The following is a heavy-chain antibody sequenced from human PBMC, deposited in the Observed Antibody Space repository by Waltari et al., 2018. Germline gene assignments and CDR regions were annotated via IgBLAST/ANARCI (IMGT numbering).Heavy chain of an antibody. CDR1: EFIVRNNY. J-gene: IGHJ3*01. V-gene: IGHV3-53*02. CDR3: ATLGAYLGAFEV. CDR2: IYAGGDS. D-gene: IGHD3-16*01. Sequence: EVQLVETGGALIHPGGSLSLSCAASEFIVRNNYMAWVRQAPGKGLEWVSVIYAGGDSDSADSVRGRFTISRDNSKNTLYLEMNALRPDDTAVYYCATLGAYLGAFEVWGRGTMVTVSS.